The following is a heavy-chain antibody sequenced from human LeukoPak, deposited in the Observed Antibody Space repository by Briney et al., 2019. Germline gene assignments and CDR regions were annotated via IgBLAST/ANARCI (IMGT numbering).Heavy chain of an antibody. CDR3: ARSLVVVNYYGMDV. CDR1: GGSISSYY. Sequence: PSETLSLTCTVSGGSISSYYWSWIRQPPGKGLEWIGYIYYSGSTNYNPSLKSRVTISVDTSKNQFSLKLSSVTAADTAVYYCARSLVVVNYYGMDVWGQGTTVTVSS. J-gene: IGHJ6*02. V-gene: IGHV4-59*08. CDR2: IYYSGST. D-gene: IGHD3-22*01.